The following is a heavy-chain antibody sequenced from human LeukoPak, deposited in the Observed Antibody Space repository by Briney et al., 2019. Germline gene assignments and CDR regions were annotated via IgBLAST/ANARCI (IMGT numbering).Heavy chain of an antibody. CDR3: TRDSGYCRFDY. Sequence: GGSLRLSCEDSGFTFSSYLMSWVRQAPGKGLEWVANMNQDGSETSYVDSVKGRFTISRDKAKKSVYLQMSSPRAEDTAVYYCTRDSGYCRFDYWGQGTLVTVSA. CDR2: MNQDGSET. V-gene: IGHV3-7*01. J-gene: IGHJ4*02. CDR1: GFTFSSYL. D-gene: IGHD3-22*01.